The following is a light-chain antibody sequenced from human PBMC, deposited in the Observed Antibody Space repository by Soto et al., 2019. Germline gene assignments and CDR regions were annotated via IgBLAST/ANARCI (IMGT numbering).Light chain of an antibody. J-gene: IGLJ7*01. V-gene: IGLV2-8*01. Sequence: QSALTQPPSASGSPGQSVTISCTGTSSDVGGYNYVSWYQQHPGKAPKLIIYEVSKRPSGVPDRFSGSKSANTASLTVSGLQVDDEADYYCTSFAGKYSWVFGGGTQLTVL. CDR3: TSFAGKYSWV. CDR2: EVS. CDR1: SSDVGGYNY.